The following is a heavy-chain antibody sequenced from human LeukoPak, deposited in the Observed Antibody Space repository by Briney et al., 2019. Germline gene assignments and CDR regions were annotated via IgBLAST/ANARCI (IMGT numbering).Heavy chain of an antibody. V-gene: IGHV1-2*02. CDR3: ARDAPKAVVAGTRYVHYY. CDR1: GYTFTGYY. Sequence: ASVKVSCKASGYTFTGYYMHWVRQAPGQGLEGMGWINPNSGGTNYAQKFQGRVTITRDTSISTAYMELSRLRSDDTAVYYCARDAPKAVVAGTRYVHYYWGQGTLVTVSS. J-gene: IGHJ4*02. D-gene: IGHD6-19*01. CDR2: INPNSGGT.